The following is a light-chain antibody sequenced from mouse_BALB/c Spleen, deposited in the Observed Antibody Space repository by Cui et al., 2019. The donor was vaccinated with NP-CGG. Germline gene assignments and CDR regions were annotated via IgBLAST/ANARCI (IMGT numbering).Light chain of an antibody. CDR1: TGAVTTSNY. CDR3: ALWYSNHWV. Sequence: QAVVPQESALTTSPGETVTLTCRSSTGAVTTSNYANWVQEKPDHLFTGLIGGTNNRVPGVPARFSGSLIGDKAALTITGAQTEDEAIYFCALWYSNHWVFGGGFQTDCP. V-gene: IGLV1*01. J-gene: IGLJ1*01. CDR2: GTN.